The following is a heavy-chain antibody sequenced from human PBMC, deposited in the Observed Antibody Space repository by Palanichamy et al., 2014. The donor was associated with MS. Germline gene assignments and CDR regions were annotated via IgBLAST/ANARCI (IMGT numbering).Heavy chain of an antibody. J-gene: IGHJ3*02. Sequence: EVQLVQSGAEVKKPGESLKISCKGSGYSFSSYWTAWVRQMPGKGLEWMATIYPSDSDTKYSPSLQGQVTISADKSISTAYLQWSSLKAADTAVYYCARHLYGDYPDAFDIWGQGTMVIVSS. D-gene: IGHD4-17*01. CDR3: ARHLYGDYPDAFDI. V-gene: IGHV5-51*01. CDR1: GYSFSSYW. CDR2: IYPSDSDT.